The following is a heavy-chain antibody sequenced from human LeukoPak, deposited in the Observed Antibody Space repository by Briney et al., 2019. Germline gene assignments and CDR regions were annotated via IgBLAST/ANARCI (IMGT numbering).Heavy chain of an antibody. Sequence: GESLKISCQGSGYSFPNYWIAWVRQMPGKGLEWMGIINPTDSETRYSPSFQGQVTISADKSINTAYLQWNSLKASDTAMYYCAREDMLRGVFFDFWGQGTLVTVSS. J-gene: IGHJ4*02. CDR1: GYSFPNYW. CDR2: INPTDSET. D-gene: IGHD3-10*01. CDR3: AREDMLRGVFFDF. V-gene: IGHV5-51*01.